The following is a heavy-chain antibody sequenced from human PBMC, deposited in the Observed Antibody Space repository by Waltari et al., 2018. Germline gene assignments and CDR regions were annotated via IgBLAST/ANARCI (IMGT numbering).Heavy chain of an antibody. CDR3: ARDRGIVAFDI. V-gene: IGHV4-61*02. CDR1: GGSISRGSYY. J-gene: IGHJ3*02. D-gene: IGHD3-10*01. Sequence: QVQLQESGPGLVKPSQTLSLTCTVSGGSISRGSYYWSWIRQPAGKGLEWIGRIYTSGSTNYNPSLKSRVTISVDTSKNQFSLKLSSVTAADTAVYYCARDRGIVAFDIWGQGTMVTVSS. CDR2: IYTSGST.